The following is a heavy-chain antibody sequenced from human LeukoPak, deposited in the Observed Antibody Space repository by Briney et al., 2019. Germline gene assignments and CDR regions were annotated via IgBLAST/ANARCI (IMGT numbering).Heavy chain of an antibody. J-gene: IGHJ4*02. CDR1: GGSISSSNW. V-gene: IGHV4-4*02. CDR3: AGLYYYDSSGYYYFDY. CDR2: IYHSGST. Sequence: SETLSLTCAVSGGSISSSNWWSWVRQPPGKGLEWIGEIYHSGSTSYNPSLKSRVTISVDKSKNQFSLKLSSVTAADTAVYYCAGLYYYDSSGYYYFDYWGQGTLVTVSS. D-gene: IGHD3-22*01.